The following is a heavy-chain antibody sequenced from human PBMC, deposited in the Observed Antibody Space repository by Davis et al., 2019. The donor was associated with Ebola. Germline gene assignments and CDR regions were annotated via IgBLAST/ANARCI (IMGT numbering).Heavy chain of an antibody. V-gene: IGHV5-51*01. J-gene: IGHJ5*02. CDR2: IFCGDSDT. CDR3: ARQESLYGSIDT. D-gene: IGHD6-13*01. CDR1: GYSFTTYW. Sequence: GESLKISCKGSGYSFTTYWIAWVRQMPGKGLEWMGVIFCGDSDTRYRPPFEGQVTLSVDRSISTAYLQWSSLKASDSAMYYCARQESLYGSIDTWGQGTLVTVSS.